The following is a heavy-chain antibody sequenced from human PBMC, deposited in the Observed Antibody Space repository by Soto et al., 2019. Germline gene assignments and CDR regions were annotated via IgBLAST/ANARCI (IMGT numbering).Heavy chain of an antibody. CDR2: LSPSGGST. CDR3: ARVVVIRGYYGLDV. V-gene: IGHV3-23*01. D-gene: IGHD2-15*01. J-gene: IGHJ6*02. Sequence: GGSLRLSCAASGFTFRTYTMGWVRQSPGKGLEWVSHLSPSGGSTYYADSVKGRFTISRDNAKNSVYLQINSLRDEDTAVYYCARVVVIRGYYGLDVWGQGTTVTVSS. CDR1: GFTFRTYT.